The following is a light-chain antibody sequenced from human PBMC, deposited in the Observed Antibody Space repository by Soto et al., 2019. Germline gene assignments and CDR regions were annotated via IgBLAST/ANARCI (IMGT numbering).Light chain of an antibody. Sequence: DLVMTQSPLSLPVTPGEPASISSRSSQSLLHRNGYNYLDWYLQKPGQSPQLLIYLGSNRASGVPDRFSGSGSGTDFTLKISRVEAEDVGVYYCMQALQTPWTFGQGTKVEIK. CDR2: LGS. J-gene: IGKJ1*01. CDR3: MQALQTPWT. V-gene: IGKV2-28*01. CDR1: QSLLHRNGYNY.